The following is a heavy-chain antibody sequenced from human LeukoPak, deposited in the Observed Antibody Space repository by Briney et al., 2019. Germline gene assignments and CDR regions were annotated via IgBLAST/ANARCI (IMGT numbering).Heavy chain of an antibody. CDR3: ARGSQHNWFDP. CDR1: GDSLSNYY. CDR2: IYTSGST. V-gene: IGHV4-4*07. J-gene: IGHJ5*02. Sequence: SETLSLTCSVSGDSLSNYYWNWIRQPAGKGLEWIGRIYTSGSTNYNPSLKSRLTMSVDTSENQFSLKLRSVTAADTAMYYCARGSQHNWFDPWGQGILVTVSS.